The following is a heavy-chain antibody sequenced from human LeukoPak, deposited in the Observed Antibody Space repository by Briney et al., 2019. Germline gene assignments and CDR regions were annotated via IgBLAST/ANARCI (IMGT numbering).Heavy chain of an antibody. CDR1: GFTFSSYS. CDR2: ISSSSSYI. CDR3: ARFSSGSYLNWFDP. J-gene: IGHJ5*02. V-gene: IGHV3-21*01. Sequence: PGGSLRLSCAASGFTFSSYSMNWVRQAPGKGLEWVSSISSSSSYIYYADSVRGRFTISRDNAKNSLYLQMNSLRAEDTAVYYCARFSSGSYLNWFDPWGQGTLVTVSS. D-gene: IGHD1-26*01.